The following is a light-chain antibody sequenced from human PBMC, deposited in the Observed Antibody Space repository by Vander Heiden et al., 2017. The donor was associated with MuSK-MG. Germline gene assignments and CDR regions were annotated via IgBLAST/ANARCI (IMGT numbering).Light chain of an antibody. CDR2: GAT. CDR1: QSVSSN. Sequence: EIVMTQSPATLSVSPGERATLSCSASQSVSSNLAWYQQKPGQAPRLLIYGATSRATGIPARFSGSGSGTEFTLIISSLQYEDFAVYYCQQYNNSWTFGQGTKVEIK. CDR3: QQYNNSWT. J-gene: IGKJ1*01. V-gene: IGKV3-15*01.